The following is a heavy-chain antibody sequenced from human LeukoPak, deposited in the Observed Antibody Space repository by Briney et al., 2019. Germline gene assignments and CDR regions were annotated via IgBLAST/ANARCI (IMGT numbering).Heavy chain of an antibody. J-gene: IGHJ6*02. D-gene: IGHD5-18*01. CDR1: GFTFSSYA. CDR3: AKDRGYSYGYGEDYYYGMDV. V-gene: IGHV3-30-3*01. Sequence: GRSLRLSCAASGFTFSSYAMHWVRQAPGKGLEWVAVISYDGSNKYYADSVKGRFTISRDNSKNTLYLQMNSLRPEDTAVYYCAKDRGYSYGYGEDYYYGMDVWGQGTTVTVSS. CDR2: ISYDGSNK.